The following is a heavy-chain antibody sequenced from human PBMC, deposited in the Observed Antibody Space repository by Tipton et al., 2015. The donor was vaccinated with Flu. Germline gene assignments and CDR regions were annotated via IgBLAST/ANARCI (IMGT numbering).Heavy chain of an antibody. Sequence: TLSLTCTVSGGSISSYYWSWIRQPPGKGLEWIGYIYYSGSTNYNPSLKSRVTISVDTSKNQFSLKLSSVTAADTAVYYCEVAATGYYYYYMDVWGKGTTVTVSS. D-gene: IGHD2-15*01. CDR3: EVAATGYYYYYMDV. J-gene: IGHJ6*03. CDR2: IYYSGST. CDR1: GGSISSYY. V-gene: IGHV4-59*12.